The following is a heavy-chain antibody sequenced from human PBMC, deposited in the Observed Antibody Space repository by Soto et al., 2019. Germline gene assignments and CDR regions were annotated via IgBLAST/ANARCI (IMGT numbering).Heavy chain of an antibody. CDR1: GGSISSGDYD. Sequence: SETLSLTCTFSGGSISSGDYDWSWIRQPPGKGLEWIGYIYYSGSTYYNPSLKSRVTISVDTSKNQFSLKLSSVTAADTAVYYCARGDEYSSSSFDYWGQGTLVTVSS. CDR2: IYYSGST. D-gene: IGHD6-6*01. CDR3: ARGDEYSSSSFDY. J-gene: IGHJ4*02. V-gene: IGHV4-30-4*01.